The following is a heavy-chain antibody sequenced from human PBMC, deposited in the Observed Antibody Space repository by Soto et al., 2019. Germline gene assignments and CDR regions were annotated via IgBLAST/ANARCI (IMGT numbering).Heavy chain of an antibody. CDR3: AKGYYYYGMDV. CDR1: GGSISSYY. Sequence: SETLSLTCTVSGGSISSYYWSWIRQPPGKGLEWIGYIYYSGSTNYNPSLKSRVTISVDTSKNQFSLKLSSVTATDTAVYYCAKGYYYYGMDVWGQGTTVTVSS. CDR2: IYYSGST. J-gene: IGHJ6*02. V-gene: IGHV4-59*08.